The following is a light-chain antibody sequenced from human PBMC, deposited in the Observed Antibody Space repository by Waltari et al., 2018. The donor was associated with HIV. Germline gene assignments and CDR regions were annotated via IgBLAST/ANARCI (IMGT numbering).Light chain of an antibody. CDR3: QQYETVPFT. J-gene: IGKJ3*01. Sequence: DIVMTQSPESLTMSPGERATINCKTSRSVVSSSNNQNYLAWYQHKVGQSPKLIIYWASTREPGVPERFSGGGSGTDFTLTIRGLQADDEAVYYCQQYETVPFTFGPGTTV. CDR1: RSVVSSSNNQNY. V-gene: IGKV4-1*01. CDR2: WAS.